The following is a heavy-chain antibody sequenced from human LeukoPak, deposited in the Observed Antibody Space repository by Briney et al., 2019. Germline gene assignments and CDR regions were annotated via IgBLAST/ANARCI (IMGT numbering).Heavy chain of an antibody. Sequence: GGSLRLSCTESGFTFGDYAMSWVRQAPGKGLEWVGFIRSKASGGTTDYAASVKGRFTSSRDDSESIAYLHMNSLKTEDTAVYYCTRDFWGTNGAPGYWGQGTLVTVSS. CDR2: IRSKASGGTT. CDR1: GFTFGDYA. D-gene: IGHD2-8*01. CDR3: TRDFWGTNGAPGY. J-gene: IGHJ4*02. V-gene: IGHV3-49*04.